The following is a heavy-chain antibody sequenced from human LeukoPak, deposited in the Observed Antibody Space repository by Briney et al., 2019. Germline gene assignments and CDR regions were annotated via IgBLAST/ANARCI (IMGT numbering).Heavy chain of an antibody. D-gene: IGHD1/OR15-1a*01. CDR1: GGSFSGYY. V-gene: IGHV4-34*01. J-gene: IGHJ5*02. Sequence: SETLSLTCAVYGGSFSGYYWSWIRQPPGKGLEWIWEINHSGSTNYNPSLKSRVTISVDTSKNQFSLKLSSVTAADTAVYYCAREARLITGTGTFDPWGQGTLVTVSS. CDR3: AREARLITGTGTFDP. CDR2: INHSGST.